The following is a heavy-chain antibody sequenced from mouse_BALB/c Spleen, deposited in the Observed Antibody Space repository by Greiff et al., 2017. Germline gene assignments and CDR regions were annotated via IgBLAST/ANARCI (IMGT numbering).Heavy chain of an antibody. J-gene: IGHJ2*01. CDR2: INSNGGST. CDR3: ARENWDFDY. V-gene: IGHV5-6-3*01. Sequence: EVKLMESGGGLVQPGGSLKLSCAASGFTFSSYGMSWVRQTPDKRLELVATINSNGGSTYYPDSVKGRFTISRDNAKNTLYLQMSSLKSEDTAMYYCARENWDFDYWGQGTTLTVSS. D-gene: IGHD4-1*01. CDR1: GFTFSSYG.